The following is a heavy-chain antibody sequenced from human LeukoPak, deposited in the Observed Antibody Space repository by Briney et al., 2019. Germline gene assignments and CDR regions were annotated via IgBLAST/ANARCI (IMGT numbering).Heavy chain of an antibody. Sequence: SETLSLTCTVSDDSITIYYWSWIRQPPGKGLEWIGYIDHTGITNYNPSLNSRVTISRDTSKNHFSLKLSSVTAADTAVYYCATSRAYYYYYYMDVWGKGTTVTISS. CDR2: IDHTGIT. CDR1: DDSITIYY. CDR3: ATSRAYYYYYYMDV. V-gene: IGHV4-59*01. J-gene: IGHJ6*03.